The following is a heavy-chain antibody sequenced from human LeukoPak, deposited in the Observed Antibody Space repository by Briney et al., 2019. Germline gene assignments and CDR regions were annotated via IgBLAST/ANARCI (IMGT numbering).Heavy chain of an antibody. V-gene: IGHV3-20*04. J-gene: IGHJ4*02. Sequence: GGSLRLSCAASGFTFDDYGMSWVRQAPGKGLEWVSGINWNGGSTGYADSVKGRFTISRDNAKNSLYLQMNSLRAEDTALHYCARVGGFGELTYYFDYWGQGTLVTVSS. CDR2: INWNGGST. CDR1: GFTFDDYG. D-gene: IGHD3-10*01. CDR3: ARVGGFGELTYYFDY.